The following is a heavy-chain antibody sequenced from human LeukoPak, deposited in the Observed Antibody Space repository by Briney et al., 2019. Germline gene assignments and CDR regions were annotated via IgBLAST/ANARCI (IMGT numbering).Heavy chain of an antibody. CDR2: INHTGST. CDR1: GASFSGYY. J-gene: IGHJ6*04. D-gene: IGHD3-3*01. Sequence: PSETLSLTCAVYGASFSGYYWAWIRQPPGKGLEWIGEINHTGSTTYNPSLKSRVTMSVDTSKNRFSLKLNSVTAADTAVYYGARGRLRFLEMDVWGKGTMVTVSS. CDR3: ARGRLRFLEMDV. V-gene: IGHV4-34*01.